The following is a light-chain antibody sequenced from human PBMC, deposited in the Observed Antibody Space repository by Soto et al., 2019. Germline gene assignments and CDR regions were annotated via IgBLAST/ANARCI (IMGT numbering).Light chain of an antibody. CDR1: SSDVGSFDS. Sequence: SVVTQPASVSGSPGQPITISFTGTSSDVGSFDSVAWYQHNPGKAPKLMIYDVSNRPSGVSSRFSGSKSGNTASLSISGLQTEDEANYYCSSFTTSSTLVFGTGTKVTVL. J-gene: IGLJ1*01. CDR3: SSFTTSSTLV. V-gene: IGLV2-14*01. CDR2: DVS.